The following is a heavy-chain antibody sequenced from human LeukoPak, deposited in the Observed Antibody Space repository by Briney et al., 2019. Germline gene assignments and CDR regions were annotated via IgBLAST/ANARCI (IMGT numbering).Heavy chain of an antibody. Sequence: GGSLRLSCAASGFTFSSYAMHWVRQAPGKGLEWVAVISYDGSNKYYAGSVKGRFTISRDNSKNTLYLQMNSLRAEDTAVYYCAREMGYYYDSSGYYYVRTNPFDYWGQGTLVTVSS. D-gene: IGHD3-22*01. CDR3: AREMGYYYDSSGYYYVRTNPFDY. CDR2: ISYDGSNK. J-gene: IGHJ4*02. CDR1: GFTFSSYA. V-gene: IGHV3-30*04.